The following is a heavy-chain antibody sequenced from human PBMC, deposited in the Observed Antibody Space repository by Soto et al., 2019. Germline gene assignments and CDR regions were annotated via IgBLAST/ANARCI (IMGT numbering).Heavy chain of an antibody. CDR2: IYYSGST. J-gene: IGHJ4*02. CDR3: ARMISSRWTVLAY. CDR1: GGSISSYF. V-gene: IGHV4-59*01. D-gene: IGHD6-19*01. Sequence: PSENLDLTCTVSGGSISSYFWSWIRQPPGKGLEWIGNIYYSGSTNSNPSLKNRVTISVDTSMSQFSLKLSSVTAADTAMYYCARMISSRWTVLAYCGQGTLVTVSS.